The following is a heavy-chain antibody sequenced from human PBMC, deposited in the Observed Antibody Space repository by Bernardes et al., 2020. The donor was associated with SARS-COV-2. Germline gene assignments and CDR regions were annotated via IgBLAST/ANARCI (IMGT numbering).Heavy chain of an antibody. CDR1: GYSFTSYC. CDR3: VRLTGGSSSAIDY. D-gene: IGHD6-6*01. V-gene: IGHV5-51*01. Sequence: GGSLKISCKGSGYSFTSYCIGWVRQMPGKGLEWKGIIYPGYPEPRHSPSLQGQVTIPADKSISTAYLQWSSLTASDTAMYYCVRLTGGSSSAIDYWGQGTLVTVSS. J-gene: IGHJ4*02. CDR2: IYPGYPEP.